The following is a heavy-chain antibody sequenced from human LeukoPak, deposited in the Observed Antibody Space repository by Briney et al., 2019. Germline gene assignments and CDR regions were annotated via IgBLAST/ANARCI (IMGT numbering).Heavy chain of an antibody. CDR1: GFTVSSNY. CDR3: AKGSRQWLVPDY. Sequence: GGSLRLSCAASGFTVSSNYMSWVRQAPGKGLEWVSVIYSGGSTYYADSVKGRFTISRDNSKNTLYLQMNSLRAEDTAVYYCAKGSRQWLVPDYWGQGTLVTVSS. J-gene: IGHJ4*02. D-gene: IGHD6-19*01. V-gene: IGHV3-53*05. CDR2: IYSGGST.